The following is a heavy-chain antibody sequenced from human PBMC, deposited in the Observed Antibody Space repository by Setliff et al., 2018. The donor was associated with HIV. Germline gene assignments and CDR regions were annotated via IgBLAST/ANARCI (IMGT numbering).Heavy chain of an antibody. J-gene: IGHJ4*02. CDR1: SASISNYH. V-gene: IGHV4-4*09. CDR3: AGMFFYGSGSKSDFDY. D-gene: IGHD3-10*01. Sequence: PSETLSLTCAVSSASISNYHWSWIRQTPGKGLEWIGSIYTSGTTNYNPSLEGRITTSVDLSKNHFSLNLHSVTVADTAVYYCAGMFFYGSGSKSDFDYWGQGTQVTVSS. CDR2: IYTSGTT.